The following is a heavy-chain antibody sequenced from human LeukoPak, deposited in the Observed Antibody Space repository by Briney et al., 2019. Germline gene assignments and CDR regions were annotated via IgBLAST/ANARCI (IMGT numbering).Heavy chain of an antibody. V-gene: IGHV4-4*07. CDR1: GGSISNYY. Sequence: PSETLSFDCTVSGGSISNYYWSWSRQPAGKGLEWIGRIYTSGSTNYNPSLKSRVTMSLDTSKNQFSLNLSSVTAADTAVYYCARGVSYFDYWGQGTLVTVSS. J-gene: IGHJ4*02. CDR3: ARGVSYFDY. CDR2: IYTSGST.